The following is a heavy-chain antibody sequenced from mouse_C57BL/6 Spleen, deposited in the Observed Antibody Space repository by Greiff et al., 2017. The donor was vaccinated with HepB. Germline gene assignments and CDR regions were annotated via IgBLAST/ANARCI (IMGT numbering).Heavy chain of an antibody. CDR2: INPSTGGT. D-gene: IGHD1-1*01. Sequence: VQLKQSGPELVKPGASVKISCKASGYSFTGYYMNWVKQSPEKSLEWIGEINPSTGGTTYNQKFKAKATLTVDKSSSTAYMQLKSLTSEDSAVYYCARWAITTGIQYYYAMDYWGQGTSVTVSS. V-gene: IGHV1-42*01. J-gene: IGHJ4*01. CDR3: ARWAITTGIQYYYAMDY. CDR1: GYSFTGYY.